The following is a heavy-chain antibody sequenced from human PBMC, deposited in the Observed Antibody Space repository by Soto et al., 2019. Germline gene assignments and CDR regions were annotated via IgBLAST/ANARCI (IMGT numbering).Heavy chain of an antibody. CDR3: ARGDCSSTSCYSGYYYGLDV. D-gene: IGHD2-2*02. V-gene: IGHV1-46*01. CDR1: GYTFTSYY. J-gene: IGHJ6*02. CDR2: INPSGGST. Sequence: GASVKVSCKAPGYTFTSYYMHWVRQAPGQGLEWMGIINPSGGSTSYAQKFQGRVTMTRDTSTSTVYMELSSLRSEDTAVYYCARGDCSSTSCYSGYYYGLDVWGQGTTVTV.